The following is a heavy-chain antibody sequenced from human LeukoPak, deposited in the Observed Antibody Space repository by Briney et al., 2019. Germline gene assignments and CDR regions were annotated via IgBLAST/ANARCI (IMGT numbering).Heavy chain of an antibody. J-gene: IGHJ5*02. Sequence: XWINPNSGGTNYAQKFQGWVTMTRDTSISTAYMELSRLRSDDTAVYYCARGKSLSYDFWSGYYTLNWFDPWGQGTLVTVSS. CDR3: ARGKSLSYDFWSGYYTLNWFDP. D-gene: IGHD3-3*01. CDR2: INPNSGGT. V-gene: IGHV1-2*04.